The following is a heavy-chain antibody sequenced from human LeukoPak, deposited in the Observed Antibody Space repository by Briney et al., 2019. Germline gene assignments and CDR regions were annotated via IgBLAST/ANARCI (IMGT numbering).Heavy chain of an antibody. CDR3: ARGQSNYYDSSGPVDY. D-gene: IGHD3-22*01. CDR2: ISSSGSTI. CDR1: GFTFSDYY. Sequence: GGSLRLSCAAFGFTFSDYYMSWIRQAPGKGLEWVSYISSSGSTIYYADSVKGRFTISRDNAKNSLYLQMNSLRAEDTAVYYCARGQSNYYDSSGPVDYWGQGTLVTVSS. J-gene: IGHJ4*02. V-gene: IGHV3-11*04.